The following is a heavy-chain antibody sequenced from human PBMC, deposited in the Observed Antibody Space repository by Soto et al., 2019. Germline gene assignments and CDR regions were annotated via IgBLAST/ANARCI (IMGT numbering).Heavy chain of an antibody. CDR1: GGSISSYY. CDR3: ATVIKSGFGELFPPSFHI. CDR2: IYYSGST. J-gene: IGHJ3*02. V-gene: IGHV4-59*01. Sequence: QVQLQESGPGLVKPSETLSLTCTVSGGSISSYYWSWIRQPPGKGLEWIGYIYYSGSTNYNPSLKNRVPRSVDPSKHQFSLKLSSVTDADTAVYYCATVIKSGFGELFPPSFHIWGQGTMVTVSS. D-gene: IGHD3-10*01.